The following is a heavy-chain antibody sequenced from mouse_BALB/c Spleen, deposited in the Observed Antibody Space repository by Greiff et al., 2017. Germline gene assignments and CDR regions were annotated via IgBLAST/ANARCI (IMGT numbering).Heavy chain of an antibody. Sequence: EVKLMESGGGLVQPGGSRKLSCAASGFTFSSFGMHWVRQAPEKGLEWVAYISSGSSTIYYADTVKGRFTISRDNPKNTLFLQMTSLRSEDTAMYYCARSNYGFAYWGQGTLVTVSA. CDR2: ISSGSSTI. D-gene: IGHD1-1*01. V-gene: IGHV5-17*02. CDR3: ARSNYGFAY. CDR1: GFTFSSFG. J-gene: IGHJ3*01.